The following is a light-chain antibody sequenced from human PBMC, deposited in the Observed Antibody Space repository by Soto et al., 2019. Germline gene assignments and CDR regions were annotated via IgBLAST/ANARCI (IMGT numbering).Light chain of an antibody. CDR3: QHYNSYSEA. J-gene: IGKJ1*01. Sequence: AIRMTQSPSSLSASTGDRVTITCRASQGISSYLAWYQQKPGKAPKLLIYAASTLQSEVPPRFSGSGSGTDFTLTVSRLQSEDFATYYCQHYNSYSEAFGQGTKVDIK. V-gene: IGKV1-8*01. CDR1: QGISSY. CDR2: AAS.